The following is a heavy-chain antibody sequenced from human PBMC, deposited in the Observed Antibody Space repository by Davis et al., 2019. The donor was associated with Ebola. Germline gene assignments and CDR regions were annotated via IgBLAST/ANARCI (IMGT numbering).Heavy chain of an antibody. CDR3: ARPPNCVGDCS. D-gene: IGHD2-21*01. J-gene: IGHJ4*02. CDR1: GFIVSSNY. Sequence: GESLKISCAASGFIVSSNYMSWVRQAPGKGLEWVSVIYTGGGTNYADSVKGRFTISRDNAQNILYLQMNSLRAEDTAVYYCARPPNCVGDCSWGQGTLVTVSS. V-gene: IGHV3-53*01. CDR2: IYTGGGT.